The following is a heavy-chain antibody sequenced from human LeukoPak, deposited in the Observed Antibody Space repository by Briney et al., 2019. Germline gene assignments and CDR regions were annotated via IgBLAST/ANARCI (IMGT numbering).Heavy chain of an antibody. J-gene: IGHJ4*02. CDR3: ARGRYSGYVFDY. CDR1: GFTLSSNY. V-gene: IGHV3-53*01. CDR2: IYSGGST. D-gene: IGHD5-12*01. Sequence: GGSLRLSCAASGFTLSSNYMSWVRQAPGKGLEWVSVIYSGGSTYYADSVKGRFTISRDNSKNTLYLQMNSLRAEDTAVYYCARGRYSGYVFDYWGQGTLVTVSS.